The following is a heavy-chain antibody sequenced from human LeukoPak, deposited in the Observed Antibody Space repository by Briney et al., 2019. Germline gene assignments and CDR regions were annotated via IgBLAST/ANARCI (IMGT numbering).Heavy chain of an antibody. CDR1: GVSISSYY. J-gene: IGHJ6*02. Sequence: PSETLSLTCTVSGVSISSYYWSWIRQPPGKGLEWIGYIYYSGSTNYNPSLKSRVTISVDTSKNQFSLKLSSVTAADTAVYYCARRAPYGMDVWGQGTTVTVSS. CDR2: IYYSGST. V-gene: IGHV4-59*01. CDR3: ARRAPYGMDV.